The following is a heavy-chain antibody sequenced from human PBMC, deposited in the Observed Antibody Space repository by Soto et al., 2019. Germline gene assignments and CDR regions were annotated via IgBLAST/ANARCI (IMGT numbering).Heavy chain of an antibody. Sequence: EVQLVESGGGLVKPGESLRLSCAASGFTFTNAWMSWVRKAPGKGLELVGRIKSKTDGGTTDYTAPVKGRFTISRDDSKNTLYLQINSLETEDTAVYYCTTDRAIMEAVIFDSWGQGTLVTVSS. CDR1: GFTFTNAW. CDR3: TTDRAIMEAVIFDS. D-gene: IGHD2-15*01. J-gene: IGHJ4*02. CDR2: IKSKTDGGTT. V-gene: IGHV3-15*01.